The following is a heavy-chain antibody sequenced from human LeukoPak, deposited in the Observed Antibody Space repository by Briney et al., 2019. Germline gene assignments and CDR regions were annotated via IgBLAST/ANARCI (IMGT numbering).Heavy chain of an antibody. CDR2: ISGSGDTT. V-gene: IGHV3-23*01. D-gene: IGHD2-2*01. CDR1: GFTFSSFA. CDR3: ARGVLGYCSSTSCYEFGMDV. Sequence: GGSLRLSCAASGFTFSSFALSWVRQAPGKGLEWVSTISGSGDTTYPTDSVKGRFTISRDNSKNTLYLQMNSLRAEDTAVYYCARGVLGYCSSTSCYEFGMDVWGQGTTVTVSS. J-gene: IGHJ6*02.